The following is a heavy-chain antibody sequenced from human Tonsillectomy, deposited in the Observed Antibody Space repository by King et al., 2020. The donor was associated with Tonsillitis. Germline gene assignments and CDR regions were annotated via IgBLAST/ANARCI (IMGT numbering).Heavy chain of an antibody. D-gene: IGHD4-23*01. CDR1: GLTFSSYW. CDR3: ARDVTFGGKY. J-gene: IGHJ4*02. V-gene: IGHV3-7*03. CDR2: INQNGGEK. Sequence: VQLVESGGGLVQPGGSLRLSCAVSGLTFSSYWMNWVRQAPGKGLEWVANINQNGGEKYYVDSVKGRFTISRENAKNSLYLQMNSLRADDTAVYYCARDVTFGGKYWGPGTLVTVSS.